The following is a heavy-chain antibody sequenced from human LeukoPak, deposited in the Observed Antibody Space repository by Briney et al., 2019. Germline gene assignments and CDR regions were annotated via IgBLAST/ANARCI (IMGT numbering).Heavy chain of an antibody. Sequence: PGGSLRLSCTASGFSFDEHGMSPVRHVPGKGLEWVSGINWSGGSTGYADPLRGRFTISRDNAKNSLYLQMDSLRAEDTALYYCARAPITSPFYFDYWGQGTLVTVSS. V-gene: IGHV3-20*04. D-gene: IGHD2-2*01. J-gene: IGHJ4*02. CDR3: ARAPITSPFYFDY. CDR2: INWSGGST. CDR1: GFSFDEHG.